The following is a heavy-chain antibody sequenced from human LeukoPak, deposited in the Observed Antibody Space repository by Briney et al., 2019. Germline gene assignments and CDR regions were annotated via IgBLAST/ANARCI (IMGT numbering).Heavy chain of an antibody. CDR2: ISAYNGNT. CDR1: GYTFTSYG. J-gene: IGHJ4*02. V-gene: IGHV1-18*01. D-gene: IGHD2-2*01. Sequence: GASVKVSCKASGYTFTSYGISWVRQAPGQGLEWMGWISAYNGNTNYAQKLQGRVTMTTDTSTSTAYMELRSLRSDDTAVYYCARSLLGYCSSTSCYRSGLLWFGEIPFDYWGQGTLVTVSS. CDR3: ARSLLGYCSSTSCYRSGLLWFGEIPFDY.